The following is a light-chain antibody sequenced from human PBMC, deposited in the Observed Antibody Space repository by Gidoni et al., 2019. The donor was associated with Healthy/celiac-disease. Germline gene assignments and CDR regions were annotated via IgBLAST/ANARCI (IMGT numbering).Light chain of an antibody. J-gene: IGKJ2*01. V-gene: IGKV3-15*01. CDR1: QSVSSN. CDR3: QQYNNWPLYT. CDR2: GAS. Sequence: DIVVTQSPATLSVSPGESATLSCRASQSVSSNLAWYQQKPGQAPRLLIYGASTRATGIPARFSGSGSGTEFTLTISSLQSEDFAVYYCQQYNNWPLYTFGQGTKLEIK.